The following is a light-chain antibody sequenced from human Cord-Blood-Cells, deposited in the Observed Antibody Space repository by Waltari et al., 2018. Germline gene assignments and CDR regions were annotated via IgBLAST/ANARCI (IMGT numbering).Light chain of an antibody. CDR2: AAS. CDR3: QQHYSNPRT. Sequence: AIRMTQSPSSLSASTGDRVTMTCRASQGISSYLAWYQQKPGKAPKLLIYAASTLQSGVPSRFSGSGSGTDFTLTIICLQSEDVATYYCQQHYSNPRTFGQGTKVEIK. V-gene: IGKV1-8*01. CDR1: QGISSY. J-gene: IGKJ1*01.